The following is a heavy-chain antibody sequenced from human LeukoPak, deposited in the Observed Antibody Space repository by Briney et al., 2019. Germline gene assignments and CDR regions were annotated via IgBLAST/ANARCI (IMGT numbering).Heavy chain of an antibody. CDR1: GFTFSSYV. V-gene: IGHV3-30*04. J-gene: IGHJ4*02. Sequence: GGPLRLSCAASGFTFSSYVMHWVRQAPGKGLEWVAIISYDGSNEYYADSVKGRFTISRDNSKNTLYLQMNSLRAEDTAVYYCARGLRYYDSSGSHFDYWGQGTLVTVSS. CDR2: ISYDGSNE. CDR3: ARGLRYYDSSGSHFDY. D-gene: IGHD3-22*01.